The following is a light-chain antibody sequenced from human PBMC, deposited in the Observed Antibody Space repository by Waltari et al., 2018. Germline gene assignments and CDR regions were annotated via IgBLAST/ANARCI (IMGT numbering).Light chain of an antibody. CDR2: DAY. V-gene: IGKV1-33*01. J-gene: IGKJ2*01. CDR3: QQFDAFPYT. Sequence: DILLTQSPTSLSASIGDRVPLTCQASQDISNYLNWYQRKPGKAPKLLIYDAYDLEPGVPLRFSGTGYGASFTLTISSLQPEDVATYYCQQFDAFPYTFGQGTNLQIK. CDR1: QDISNY.